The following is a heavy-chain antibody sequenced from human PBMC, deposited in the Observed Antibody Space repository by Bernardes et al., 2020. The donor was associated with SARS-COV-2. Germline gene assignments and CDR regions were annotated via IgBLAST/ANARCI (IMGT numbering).Heavy chain of an antibody. CDR2: IDPSDSYT. D-gene: IGHD3-22*01. V-gene: IGHV5-10-1*01. CDR3: ARLTPSPYYYDSSGYTDY. CDR1: GYSFTRYW. Sequence: GASLKISCKGSGYSFTRYWISWVRPIPGKGLEWMGRIDPSDSYTTYSPSFQGHVTISADKSISTAYLQWSSLKASDTAMYYCARLTPSPYYYDSSGYTDYWGQGTLVTVSS. J-gene: IGHJ4*02.